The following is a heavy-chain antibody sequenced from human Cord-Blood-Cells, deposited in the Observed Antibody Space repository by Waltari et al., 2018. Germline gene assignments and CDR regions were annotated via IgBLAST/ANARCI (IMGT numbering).Heavy chain of an antibody. CDR1: GGTFSSYA. Sequence: QVQLVQSGAEVKKPGSSVKVSCKASGGTFSSYALSWVRQAPGHGREWMGGIIPIFGTANYAQKFQGRVTITADKSTSTAYMELSSLRSEDTAVYYCARDKLTSGSSSSYYYGMDVWGQGTTVTVSS. J-gene: IGHJ6*02. CDR2: IIPIFGTA. V-gene: IGHV1-69*06. D-gene: IGHD6-6*01. CDR3: ARDKLTSGSSSSYYYGMDV.